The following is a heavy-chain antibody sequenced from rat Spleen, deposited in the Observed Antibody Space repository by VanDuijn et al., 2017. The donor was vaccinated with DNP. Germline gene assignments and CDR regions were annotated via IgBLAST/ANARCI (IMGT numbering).Heavy chain of an antibody. CDR1: GFNFNDYW. J-gene: IGHJ2*01. V-gene: IGHV4-2*01. CDR2: INQDSSTI. Sequence: EVQLVESGGGLVQPGRSLKFSCAASGFNFNDYWMGWVRQAPGKGLEWIGEINQDSSTIKYSPSLKDKITVSRDNAQNTLYLQMDKLGSEDTAIYYCVREEFGVDYWGQGVMVTVSS. D-gene: IGHD4-3*01. CDR3: VREEFGVDY.